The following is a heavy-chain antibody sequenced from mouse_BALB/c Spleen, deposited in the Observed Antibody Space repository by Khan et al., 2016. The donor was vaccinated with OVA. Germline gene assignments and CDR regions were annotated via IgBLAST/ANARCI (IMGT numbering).Heavy chain of an antibody. Sequence: QVQLQQSGPELVKPGASVKMSCKASGYTFTDYVINWVKQRTGQGLEWIGDNFPGSGSTYYNENFKGKAKLTADKSSNTAYMQLSSLTFEDSAVYFCARGGYSVFAYWGQGTLVTVSA. CDR1: GYTFTDYV. J-gene: IGHJ3*01. CDR3: ARGGYSVFAY. V-gene: IGHV1-77*01. D-gene: IGHD3-1*01. CDR2: NFPGSGST.